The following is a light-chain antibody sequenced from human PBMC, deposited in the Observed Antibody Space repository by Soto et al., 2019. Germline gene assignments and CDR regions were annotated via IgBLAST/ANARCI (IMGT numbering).Light chain of an antibody. CDR2: WAS. Sequence: DIVMTQSPDSLAVSLGERATINCKSSQSVLYSSNNKNYLAWYQQKPGQPPKLLIYWASTRESWVPDRFSGIVSRTDFTLTISSLHAEDVAVYYCQQYYSTPHTFGQGTKLEIK. CDR3: QQYYSTPHT. V-gene: IGKV4-1*01. J-gene: IGKJ2*01. CDR1: QSVLYSSNNKNY.